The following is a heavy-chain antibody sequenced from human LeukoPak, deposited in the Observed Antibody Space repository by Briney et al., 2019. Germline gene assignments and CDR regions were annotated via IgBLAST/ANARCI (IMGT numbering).Heavy chain of an antibody. V-gene: IGHV3-9*01. Sequence: PGRSLRLSCAASGFTFHHYAIHWVRQVPGRGLEWVSGISWNSASIGYADSLKGRFTISRDNAKNSVYLQMNSLRAEDTALYYCAKDKAPLYSGYDWDLDFRGQGTLVTVSS. CDR1: GFTFHHYA. J-gene: IGHJ4*02. CDR3: AKDKAPLYSGYDWDLDF. CDR2: ISWNSASI. D-gene: IGHD5-12*01.